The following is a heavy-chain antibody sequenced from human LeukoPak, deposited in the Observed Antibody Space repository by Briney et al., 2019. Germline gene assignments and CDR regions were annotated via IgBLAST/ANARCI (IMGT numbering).Heavy chain of an antibody. J-gene: IGHJ3*02. Sequence: SETLSLTCSVSGYSISSGNYWGWIRLPPGQGLEWIGNIYYSGSTYYNPSLKSRVTISVDTPKNQFSLKLSSVTAADTAVYYCARYVGLGSYDYVWGSYYAFDIWGQGTMVTVSS. CDR3: ARYVGLGSYDYVWGSYYAFDI. CDR2: IYYSGST. CDR1: GYSISSGNY. V-gene: IGHV4-38-2*01. D-gene: IGHD3-16*01.